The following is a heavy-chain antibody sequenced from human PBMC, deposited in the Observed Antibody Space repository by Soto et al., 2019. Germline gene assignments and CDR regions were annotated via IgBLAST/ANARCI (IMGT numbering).Heavy chain of an antibody. Sequence: SETLSLTCAVSGGSINSGGYSWSWLRQPPGKGLEWVGYLYHGGATYSNPSLKSRVSISVDWSKNQFSLKLNSVTAADTAVYYCARAFTAIGLFDYWGPGIRVTVSP. V-gene: IGHV4-30-2*01. CDR3: ARAFTAIGLFDY. CDR1: GGSINSGGYS. J-gene: IGHJ4*02. CDR2: LYHGGAT. D-gene: IGHD5-18*01.